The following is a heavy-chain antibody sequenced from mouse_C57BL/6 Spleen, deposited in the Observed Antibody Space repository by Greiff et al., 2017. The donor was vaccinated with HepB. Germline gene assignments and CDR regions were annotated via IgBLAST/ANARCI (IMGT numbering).Heavy chain of an antibody. Sequence: QVQLQQPGAELVKPGASVKMSCKASGYTFPSYWITWVKQRPGQGLEWIGDIYPGSGSTNYNEKFKSKATLTVDTSSSTAYMQLSSLTSEDSVVYYCARRPTVVADWYFDVWGTGTTVTVSS. CDR1: GYTFPSYW. V-gene: IGHV1-55*01. CDR2: IYPGSGST. D-gene: IGHD1-1*01. J-gene: IGHJ1*03. CDR3: ARRPTVVADWYFDV.